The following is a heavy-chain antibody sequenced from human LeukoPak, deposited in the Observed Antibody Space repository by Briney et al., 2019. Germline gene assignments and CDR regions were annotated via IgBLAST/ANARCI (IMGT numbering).Heavy chain of an antibody. V-gene: IGHV1-2*02. CDR3: ASLITTVRGVPFDY. D-gene: IGHD3-10*01. CDR1: GYTFTGYY. J-gene: IGHJ4*02. Sequence: GASVKVSCKASGYTFTGYYMHWVRQAPGQGLEWMGWINPNSGGTNYAQKFQGRVTMTRDTSISTAYMELSRLRSDDTAVYYCASLITTVRGVPFDYWGQGTLVTVSS. CDR2: INPNSGGT.